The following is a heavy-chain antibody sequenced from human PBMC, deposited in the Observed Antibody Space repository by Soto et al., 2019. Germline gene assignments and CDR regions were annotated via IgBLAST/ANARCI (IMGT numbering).Heavy chain of an antibody. D-gene: IGHD2-15*01. V-gene: IGHV3-73*01. CDR1: GFTFSGSA. Sequence: GGSLRLPXAPSGFTFSGSAMHWGAQRSGKRLAWVARIRSKSNIYATAYAASVECRFTISRDDSKNTAYLQMNSLKTEDTAVYYCTSAYCSGGSGIPYYYYGMDVWGQGTTVTVSS. CDR3: TSAYCSGGSGIPYYYYGMDV. CDR2: IRSKSNIYAT. J-gene: IGHJ6*02.